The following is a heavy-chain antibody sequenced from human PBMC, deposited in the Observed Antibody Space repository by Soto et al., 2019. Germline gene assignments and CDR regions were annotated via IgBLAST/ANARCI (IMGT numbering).Heavy chain of an antibody. Sequence: GGLVKVSCAASCFIFENFGMSWVRQAPGKGLEWISSISGSGFKKYYADSVKGRFTISRDNSKSTVYLELNNLSAEDTAVYHCAKNQGVELVPLATVDWFDPWGQGSVVTVSS. CDR2: ISGSGFKK. CDR3: AKNQGVELVPLATVDWFDP. D-gene: IGHD1-26*01. V-gene: IGHV3-23*01. J-gene: IGHJ5*02. CDR1: CFIFENFG.